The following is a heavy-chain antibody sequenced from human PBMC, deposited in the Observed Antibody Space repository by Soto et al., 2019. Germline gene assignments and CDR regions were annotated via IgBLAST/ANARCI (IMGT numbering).Heavy chain of an antibody. CDR1: GASISGYH. CDR2: ISYSGAT. CDR3: ARAAMGGSSWPFDY. Sequence: PSETLSLTCTVSGASISGYHWSWIRQFPGKGLECLGYISYSGATNYNPSLKSRLTMSVDTSKNQFSLKLSSVTAADTAVYYCARAAMGGSSWPFDYWGQGTLVTVSS. V-gene: IGHV4-59*12. D-gene: IGHD6-13*01. J-gene: IGHJ4*02.